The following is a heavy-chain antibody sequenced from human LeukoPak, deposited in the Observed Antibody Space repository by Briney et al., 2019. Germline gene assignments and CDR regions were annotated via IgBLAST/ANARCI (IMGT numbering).Heavy chain of an antibody. J-gene: IGHJ3*02. CDR2: VYYSGST. V-gene: IGHV4-59*11. CDR3: ARGVDCSDFAFDI. D-gene: IGHD2-15*01. Sequence: SETLSLTCTVSGGSISSHCWSWIRQHPRKGLEWIGYVYYSGSTNYNPSLKSRVTISEDTSKKQLSLNLSSVTAADTAVYYCARGVDCSDFAFDIWGQGTMVTVSS. CDR1: GGSISSHC.